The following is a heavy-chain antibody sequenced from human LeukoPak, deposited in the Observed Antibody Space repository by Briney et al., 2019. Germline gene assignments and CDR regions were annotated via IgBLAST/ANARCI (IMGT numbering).Heavy chain of an antibody. CDR2: INHSGST. D-gene: IGHD3-9*01. CDR3: ARGAPISEGIDY. J-gene: IGHJ4*02. CDR1: GGSFSGYY. Sequence: SETLSLTCAVYGGSFSGYYWSWIRQPPGKGLEWIGEINHSGSTNYNPSLKSRVTISVDTSKNRFSLKLSSVTAADTAVYYCARGAPISEGIDYWGQGTLVTVSS. V-gene: IGHV4-34*01.